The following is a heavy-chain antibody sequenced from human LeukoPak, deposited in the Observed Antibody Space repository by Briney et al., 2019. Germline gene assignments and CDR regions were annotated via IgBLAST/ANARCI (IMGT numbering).Heavy chain of an antibody. J-gene: IGHJ4*02. CDR1: GFTFSSYA. V-gene: IGHV3-30*04. D-gene: IGHD3-10*01. CDR3: ARDLGSGSSDY. Sequence: GRSLRLSCAASGFTFSSYAMHWVRQAPGKGLEWVAVISYDGSNKYYADSVKGRFTISRDNSMNTLYLQMNSLRAEDTAVYYCARDLGSGSSDYWGQGTLVTVSS. CDR2: ISYDGSNK.